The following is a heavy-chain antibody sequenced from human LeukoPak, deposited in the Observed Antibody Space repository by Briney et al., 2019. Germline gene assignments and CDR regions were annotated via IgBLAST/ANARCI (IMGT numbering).Heavy chain of an antibody. Sequence: ASVKVSCKASGGTFSSYTISWVRQAPGQGLEWMGRIIPILGIANYAQKFQGRVTITADKSTSTAYMELSSLRSEDTAVYYWARGLRPYAGGYSYGFDAFDIWGQGTMVTVS. CDR3: ARGLRPYAGGYSYGFDAFDI. J-gene: IGHJ3*02. V-gene: IGHV1-69*02. CDR1: GGTFSSYT. D-gene: IGHD5-18*01. CDR2: IIPILGIA.